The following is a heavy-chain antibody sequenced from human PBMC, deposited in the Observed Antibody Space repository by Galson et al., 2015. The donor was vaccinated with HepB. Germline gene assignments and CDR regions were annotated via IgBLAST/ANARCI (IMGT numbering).Heavy chain of an antibody. V-gene: IGHV3-21*01. CDR3: ARDGSGSPGAFDI. D-gene: IGHD3-10*01. CDR1: GFTFSSYS. Sequence: SLRLSCAASGFTFSSYSMNWVRQAPGKGLEWVSSISSSSSYIYYADSVKGRFTISRDNAKNSLYLQMNSLRAEDTAVYYCARDGSGSPGAFDIWGQGTMVTVPS. CDR2: ISSSSSYI. J-gene: IGHJ3*02.